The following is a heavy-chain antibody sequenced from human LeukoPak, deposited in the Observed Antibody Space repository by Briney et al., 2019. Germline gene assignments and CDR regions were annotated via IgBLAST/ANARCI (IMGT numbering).Heavy chain of an antibody. CDR3: AKDEDTSGWSVFYVEYFQH. V-gene: IGHV3-23*01. Sequence: GGSLRLSCAASGFTFSDYAMSWVRQAPGKGLEWVPVIRGGGSTYYADSVKGRFTISRDNSKNTLYLQLNSLRVEDTAVYYCAKDEDTSGWSVFYVEYFQHWGQGTQVTVSS. D-gene: IGHD6-19*01. CDR2: IRGGGST. J-gene: IGHJ1*01. CDR1: GFTFSDYA.